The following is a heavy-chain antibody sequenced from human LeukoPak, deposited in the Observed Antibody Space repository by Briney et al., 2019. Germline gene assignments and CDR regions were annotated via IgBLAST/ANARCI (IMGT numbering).Heavy chain of an antibody. J-gene: IGHJ4*02. CDR3: ARGRRGPDY. D-gene: IGHD3-10*01. CDR2: INHSGST. CDR1: GGSFSGYY. Sequence: SETLSLTCAVYGGSFSGYYWSWIRQPSRKWLEWIGEINHSGSTNYNPSLKSRVTISVDTSKNQFSLKLSSVTAADTAVYYCARGRRGPDYWGQGTLVTVSS. V-gene: IGHV4-34*01.